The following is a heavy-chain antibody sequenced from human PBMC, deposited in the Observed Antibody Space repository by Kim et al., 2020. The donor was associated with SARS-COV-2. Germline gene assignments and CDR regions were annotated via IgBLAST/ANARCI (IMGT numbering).Heavy chain of an antibody. CDR3: ARQWLRYYFDY. D-gene: IGHD3-22*01. J-gene: IGHJ4*02. Sequence: NYNPSLKSQVTISVDRAKNQFSLKLSSVTAADTAGYYCARQWLRYYFDYWGQGTLVTVSS. V-gene: IGHV4-4*02.